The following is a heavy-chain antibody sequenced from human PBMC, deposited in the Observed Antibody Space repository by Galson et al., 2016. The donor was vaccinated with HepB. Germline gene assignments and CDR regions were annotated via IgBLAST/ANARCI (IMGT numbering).Heavy chain of an antibody. CDR1: GFTFIDYW. D-gene: IGHD3-10*01. J-gene: IGHJ6*02. CDR2: IKQDGSER. Sequence: SLRLSCAGSGFTFIDYWMSWVRQAPGKGLEWVANIKQDGSERYYVDSVRGRFTISRDNAKNSLYLQMNSLRAEDTALYYCAKDARGAGYYYYGMDVWGQGTTVTVSS. CDR3: AKDARGAGYYYYGMDV. V-gene: IGHV3-7*03.